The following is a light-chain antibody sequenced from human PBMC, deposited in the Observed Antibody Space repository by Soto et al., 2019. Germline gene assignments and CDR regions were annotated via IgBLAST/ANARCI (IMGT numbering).Light chain of an antibody. CDR1: DSNIGSNT. Sequence: QSVLTQPPSASGTPGRGVTISCSGSDSNIGSNTVNWYQQLPGTAPKLLIYSNNQRPSGVPDRISGSKSGTSASLAINGLQSEDEADYYCAAWDDSLYVFGTGTKVTVL. J-gene: IGLJ1*01. V-gene: IGLV1-44*01. CDR3: AAWDDSLYV. CDR2: SNN.